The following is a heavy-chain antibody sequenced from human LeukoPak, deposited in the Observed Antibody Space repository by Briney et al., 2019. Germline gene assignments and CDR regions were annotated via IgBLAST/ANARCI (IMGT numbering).Heavy chain of an antibody. CDR3: ARDAGAGGPNRGFDY. D-gene: IGHD4-23*01. V-gene: IGHV1-46*01. CDR2: INPSGGST. Sequence: VXVSCKASGYTFTSYYMHWVRQAPGQGLEWMGIINPSGGSTSYAQKFQGRVTMTRDTSTSTVYMELSSLRSEDTAVYYCARDAGAGGPNRGFDYWGQGTLVTVSS. CDR1: GYTFTSYY. J-gene: IGHJ4*02.